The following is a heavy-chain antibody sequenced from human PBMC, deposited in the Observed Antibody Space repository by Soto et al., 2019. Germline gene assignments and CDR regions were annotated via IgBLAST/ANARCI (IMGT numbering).Heavy chain of an antibody. D-gene: IGHD4-17*01. Sequence: ASVKVSCKASGYTFSSYAMHWVRQAPGQRLEWMGWINAGNGNRKYSQKFQGRVTITRDTSASTAYMELSSLRSEDTAVYYCARASVTMRLDYWGQGTLVTVSS. CDR2: INAGNGNR. V-gene: IGHV1-3*01. CDR1: GYTFSSYA. J-gene: IGHJ4*02. CDR3: ARASVTMRLDY.